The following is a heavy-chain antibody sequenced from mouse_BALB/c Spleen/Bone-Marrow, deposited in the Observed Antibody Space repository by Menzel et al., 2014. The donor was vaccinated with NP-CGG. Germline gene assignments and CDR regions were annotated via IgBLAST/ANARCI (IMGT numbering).Heavy chain of an antibody. CDR2: INPYNGDT. CDR3: TRVTTDWYFDV. V-gene: IGHV1-20*02. J-gene: IGHJ1*01. D-gene: IGHD1-1*01. Sequence: VQLQQSGPELVKPGASVKISCKASGYSFTGYFMNWVMQSHRESLEWIGRINPYNGDTFYNQKFKGKATLTVDKSSSTAHMELRSLASEDSAVYYCTRVTTDWYFDVWGAGTTVTVSS. CDR1: GYSFTGYF.